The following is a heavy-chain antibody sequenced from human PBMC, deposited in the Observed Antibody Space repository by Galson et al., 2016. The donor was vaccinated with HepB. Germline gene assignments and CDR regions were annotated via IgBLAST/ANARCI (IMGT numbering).Heavy chain of an antibody. CDR2: ISSSSHAI. CDR3: ARGNGGTFDL. V-gene: IGHV3-48*02. Sequence: SLRLSCAVSGFSFSSYSMQWVRQAPGKGLEWISYISSSSHAIYYADSVKGRFTISRDNVKNSLFLHMDSLRDEDTAVYYCARGNGGTFDLWGRGTLVTVSS. D-gene: IGHD2-15*01. J-gene: IGHJ2*01. CDR1: GFSFSSYS.